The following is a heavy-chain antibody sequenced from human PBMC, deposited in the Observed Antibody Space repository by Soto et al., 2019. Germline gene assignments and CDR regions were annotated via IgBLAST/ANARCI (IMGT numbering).Heavy chain of an antibody. CDR1: GFTFSSYG. V-gene: IGHV3-33*01. Sequence: QVQLVESGGGVVQPGRSLRLSCAASGFTFSSYGMHWVRQAPGKGLEWVAVIWYDGSNKYYADSVKGRFTISRDNSKNTLYLQMNSLRAEDTAVYYCARDAVYYYDSSGYYTNGSFYYYYGMDVWGQGTTVTVSS. CDR2: IWYDGSNK. D-gene: IGHD3-22*01. CDR3: ARDAVYYYDSSGYYTNGSFYYYYGMDV. J-gene: IGHJ6*02.